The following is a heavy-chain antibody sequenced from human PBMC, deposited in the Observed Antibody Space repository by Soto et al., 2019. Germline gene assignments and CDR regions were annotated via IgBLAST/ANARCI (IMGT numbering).Heavy chain of an antibody. CDR1: GGSISSYY. Sequence: PSETLSLTCTVSGGSISSYYGGWIRQPPGKGLEWIGYIYYSGSTNYNPSLKSRVTISVDTSKNQFSLKLSSVTAADTAVYYCARVDGYSSGWYQGGYYFDYWGQGTLVTVSS. D-gene: IGHD6-19*01. J-gene: IGHJ4*02. CDR2: IYYSGST. V-gene: IGHV4-59*01. CDR3: ARVDGYSSGWYQGGYYFDY.